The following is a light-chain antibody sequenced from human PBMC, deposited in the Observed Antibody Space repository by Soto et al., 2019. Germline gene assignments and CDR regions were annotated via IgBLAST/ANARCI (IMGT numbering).Light chain of an antibody. Sequence: ETVMTQSPATLSVSPGQRATLSCRASQSVFSNLAWYQQKPGQAPGLLIYGASTRATGIPARFSASGSGTEFTLTISSLQSEDFAVYYCQQYNDWPRTFGQGTKVEIK. CDR1: QSVFSN. CDR2: GAS. J-gene: IGKJ1*01. CDR3: QQYNDWPRT. V-gene: IGKV3-15*01.